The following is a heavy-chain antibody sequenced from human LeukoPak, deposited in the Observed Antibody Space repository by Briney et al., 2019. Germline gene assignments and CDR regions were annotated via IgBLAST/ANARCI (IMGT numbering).Heavy chain of an antibody. Sequence: GTSVKVSCKASGFTFTSSAVQWVRQARGQRLEWIGWIVVGSGDTNYAQKFQGRVTMTRDTSTATVYMELSSLRSDDTAVYYCATSGDLVSTGLFDYWGQGTLVTVSS. CDR3: ATSGDLVSTGLFDY. V-gene: IGHV1-58*01. J-gene: IGHJ4*02. CDR1: GFTFTSSA. CDR2: IVVGSGDT. D-gene: IGHD5/OR15-5a*01.